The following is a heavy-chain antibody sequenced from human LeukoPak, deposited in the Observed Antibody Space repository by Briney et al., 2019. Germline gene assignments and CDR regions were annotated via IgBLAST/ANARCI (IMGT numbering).Heavy chain of an antibody. D-gene: IGHD6-13*01. CDR1: GFTFSSYW. CDR2: IKGDGSEK. V-gene: IGHV3-7*03. Sequence: GGSLRLSCAASGFTFSSYWMTWVRQAPGKGLEWVGNIKGDGSEKYYVDSVKGRFTISRDNAKNSLYLQMNSLRVEDTAVYYCARDRAAADPWGQGTLVTVSS. J-gene: IGHJ5*02. CDR3: ARDRAAADP.